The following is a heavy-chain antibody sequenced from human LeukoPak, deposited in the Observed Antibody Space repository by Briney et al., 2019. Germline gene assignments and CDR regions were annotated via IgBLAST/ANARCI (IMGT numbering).Heavy chain of an antibody. Sequence: SEAHSLTCTVSGGSISSYYWSWIRQPPGKGLEWIGYIYYSGNTYYNPSLKSRVTISVDTSKNQFSLKVNSVTAADTAVYYCARTKPLDPFDFWGQGTLVTVSS. J-gene: IGHJ3*01. V-gene: IGHV4-59*01. CDR3: ARTKPLDPFDF. CDR1: GGSISSYY. CDR2: IYYSGNT.